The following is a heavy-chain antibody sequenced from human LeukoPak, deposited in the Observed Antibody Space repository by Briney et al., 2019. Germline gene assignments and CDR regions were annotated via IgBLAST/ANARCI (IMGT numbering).Heavy chain of an antibody. J-gene: IGHJ3*02. V-gene: IGHV1-69*13. CDR3: ARERDSYGLVDDAFDI. D-gene: IGHD5-18*01. Sequence: EASVKVSCKASGGTFSSYAISWVRQAPGQGLEWMGGIIPIFGTANYAQKFQGRVTITADESTSTAYMELSSLRSEDTAVYYCARERDSYGLVDDAFDIWGQGTMVTVSS. CDR2: IIPIFGTA. CDR1: GGTFSSYA.